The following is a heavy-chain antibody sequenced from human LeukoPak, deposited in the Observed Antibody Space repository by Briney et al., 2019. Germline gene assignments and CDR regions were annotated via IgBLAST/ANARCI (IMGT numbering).Heavy chain of an antibody. J-gene: IGHJ4*02. D-gene: IGHD5-24*01. V-gene: IGHV4-34*01. CDR1: GGSFSGYY. CDR3: ARGENFDS. Sequence: PSETLSLTCAVYGGSFSGYYWTWLRQPPGKGLEWIGEIDHSGRTNRNPSLKSRVTISVDTSKKQFSLKMNSVTAADTAVYFCARGENFDSWGQGTLVTVSS. CDR2: IDHSGRT.